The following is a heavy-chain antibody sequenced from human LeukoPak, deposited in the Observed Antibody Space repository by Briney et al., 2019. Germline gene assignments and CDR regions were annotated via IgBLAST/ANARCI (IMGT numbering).Heavy chain of an antibody. V-gene: IGHV3-30*04. CDR3: ARVFDPLAYCGGDCYSPLGY. Sequence: GGSLRLSCAASGFTFSSYAMHWVRQAPGKGLEWVAVISYDGSNKYYADSVKGRFTISRDNSKNTLYLQMNSLRAEDTAVYYCARVFDPLAYCGGDCYSPLGYWGQGTLVTVSS. CDR1: GFTFSSYA. D-gene: IGHD2-21*02. CDR2: ISYDGSNK. J-gene: IGHJ4*02.